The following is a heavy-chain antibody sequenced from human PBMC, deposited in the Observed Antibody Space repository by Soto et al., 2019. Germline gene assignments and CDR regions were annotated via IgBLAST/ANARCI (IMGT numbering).Heavy chain of an antibody. CDR3: ARDRAYYDSSGYPDY. J-gene: IGHJ4*02. D-gene: IGHD3-22*01. CDR1: GFTFSSYW. V-gene: IGHV3-7*01. Sequence: PGGSLRLSCAASGFTFSSYWMGWVRQAPGKGLEWVANIKQDGSEKYYVDSVKGRFTISRDNAKNSLYLQMNSLRAEDTAVYYCARDRAYYDSSGYPDYWGQGTLVTAPQ. CDR2: IKQDGSEK.